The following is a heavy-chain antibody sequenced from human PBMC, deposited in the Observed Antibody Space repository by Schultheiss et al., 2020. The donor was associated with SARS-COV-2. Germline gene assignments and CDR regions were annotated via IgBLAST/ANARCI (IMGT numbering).Heavy chain of an antibody. V-gene: IGHV3-23*01. D-gene: IGHD1-26*01. CDR2: ISGSGDST. CDR1: GFTFSSYA. CDR3: AKDLGATYAFDI. J-gene: IGHJ3*02. Sequence: ESLKISCAASGFTFSSYAMSWVRQAPGKGLEWVSGISGSGDSTYYADSVKGRFTISRDTSKNTLYLQMNSLRSDDTAVYYCAKDLGATYAFDIWGQGTMVTVSS.